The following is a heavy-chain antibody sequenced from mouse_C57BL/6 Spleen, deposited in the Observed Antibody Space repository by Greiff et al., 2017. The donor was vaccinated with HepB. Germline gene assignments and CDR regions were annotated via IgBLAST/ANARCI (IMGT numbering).Heavy chain of an antibody. V-gene: IGHV3-6*01. CDR3: ALGDYYAMDY. CDR1: GYSITSGYY. D-gene: IGHD4-1*01. J-gene: IGHJ4*01. Sequence: EVQLVESGPGLVKPSQSLSLTCSVTGYSITSGYYWNWIRQFPGNKLEWMGYISYDGSNNYNPSLKNRISITRDTSKNQFFLKLNSVTTEDTATYYCALGDYYAMDYWGQGTSVTVSS. CDR2: ISYDGSN.